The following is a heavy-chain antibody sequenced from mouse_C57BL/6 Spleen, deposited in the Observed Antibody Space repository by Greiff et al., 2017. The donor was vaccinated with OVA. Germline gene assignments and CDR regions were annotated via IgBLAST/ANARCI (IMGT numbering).Heavy chain of an antibody. Sequence: EVKVEESGPGLVKPSQSLSLTCSVTGYSITSGYYWNWIRQFPGNKLEWMGYISYDGSNNYNPSLKNRISITRDTSKNQFFLKLNSVTTEDTATYYCARGDGSSPSFDVWGTGTTVTVSS. V-gene: IGHV3-6*01. CDR2: ISYDGSN. J-gene: IGHJ1*03. CDR3: ARGDGSSPSFDV. CDR1: GYSITSGYY. D-gene: IGHD1-1*01.